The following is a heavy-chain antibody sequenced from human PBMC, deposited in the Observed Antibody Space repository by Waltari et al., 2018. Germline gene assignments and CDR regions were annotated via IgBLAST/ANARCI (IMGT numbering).Heavy chain of an antibody. D-gene: IGHD6-13*01. Sequence: QVQLVQSGAEVKKPGSSVKVSCKASGGTFSSYPISWVRQAPGQGLEWMGGIIPIFGTANYAQKFQGRVTITTDESTSTAYMELSSLRSEDTAVYYCARRDSSSWNPDYYYYGMDVWGQGTTVTVSS. V-gene: IGHV1-69*05. J-gene: IGHJ6*02. CDR1: GGTFSSYP. CDR3: ARRDSSSWNPDYYYYGMDV. CDR2: IIPIFGTA.